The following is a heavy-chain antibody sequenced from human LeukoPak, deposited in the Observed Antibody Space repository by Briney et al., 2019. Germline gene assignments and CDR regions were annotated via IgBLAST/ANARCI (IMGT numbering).Heavy chain of an antibody. CDR2: IYYSGST. J-gene: IGHJ4*02. Sequence: PSETLSHTCTVSGGSISSYYWSWIRQPPGKGLEWIGYIYYSGSTNYNPSLRSRVTISVDTSKNQFSLKLSSVTAADTAVYYCARGGNYGDYDGYFDYWGQGTLVTVSS. V-gene: IGHV4-59*08. CDR1: GGSISSYY. D-gene: IGHD4-17*01. CDR3: ARGGNYGDYDGYFDY.